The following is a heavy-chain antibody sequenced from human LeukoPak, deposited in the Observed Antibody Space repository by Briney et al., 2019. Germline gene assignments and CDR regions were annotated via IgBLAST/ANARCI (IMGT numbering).Heavy chain of an antibody. D-gene: IGHD3-10*01. CDR3: ARDLLWFGELNSFDP. CDR2: INPNSGGT. CDR1: GYTFTGYY. Sequence: GASVKVSCKASGYTFTGYYMHWVRQAPGQGLEWMGWINPNSGGTNYAQKFQGRVTMTRDTSISTAYMELSRLRSDDTAVYYCARDLLWFGELNSFDPWGQGTLVTVSS. V-gene: IGHV1-2*02. J-gene: IGHJ5*02.